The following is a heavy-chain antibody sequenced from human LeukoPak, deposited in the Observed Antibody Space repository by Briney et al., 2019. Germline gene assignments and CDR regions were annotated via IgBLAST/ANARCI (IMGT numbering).Heavy chain of an antibody. Sequence: SQTLSLTCAISGESVSSTSAAWNWIRQSPSRGLEWLGRTYYRSKWYNDYAVSVKSRITINPDTSKNQFSLQLNSVTPEDTAVYYCARTSYSGNPPFNWFDPWGQGTLVTVSS. CDR3: ARTSYSGNPPFNWFDP. CDR2: TYYRSKWYN. CDR1: GESVSSTSAA. J-gene: IGHJ5*02. D-gene: IGHD5-12*01. V-gene: IGHV6-1*01.